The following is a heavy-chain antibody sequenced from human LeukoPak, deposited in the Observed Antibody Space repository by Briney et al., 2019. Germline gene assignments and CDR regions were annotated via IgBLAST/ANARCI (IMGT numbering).Heavy chain of an antibody. CDR1: GGTFSSYA. J-gene: IGHJ4*02. Sequence: EASVKVSCKASGGTFSSYAISWVRQAPGQGLEWMGGIIPIFGTANYAQKFQGRVTITADESTSTAYMELSSLRSEDTAVYYCARLKVGATYYFDYWGQGTLVTASS. V-gene: IGHV1-69*13. CDR2: IIPIFGTA. D-gene: IGHD1-26*01. CDR3: ARLKVGATYYFDY.